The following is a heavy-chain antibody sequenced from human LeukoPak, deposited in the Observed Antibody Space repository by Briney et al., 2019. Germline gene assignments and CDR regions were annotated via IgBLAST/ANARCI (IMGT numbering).Heavy chain of an antibody. V-gene: IGHV3-21*01. CDR2: ISSSSSYI. D-gene: IGHD2-2*01. CDR3: AHSSTSCCYFDY. J-gene: IGHJ4*02. CDR1: GFTSSSYS. Sequence: GGSLRLSCAASGFTSSSYSMNWVRQAPGKGLEWVSSISSSSSYIYYADSVKGRFTISRDNAKNSLYLQMNSLRAEDTAVYYCAHSSTSCCYFDYWGQGTLVTVSS.